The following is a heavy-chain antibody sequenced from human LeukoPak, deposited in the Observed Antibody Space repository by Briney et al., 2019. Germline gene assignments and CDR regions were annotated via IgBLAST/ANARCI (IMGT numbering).Heavy chain of an antibody. D-gene: IGHD5-24*01. J-gene: IGHJ4*02. CDR1: GGSFSGYY. Sequence: SETLSLTCAVYGGSFSGYYWSWIRQPPGKGLEWIGEINHSGSTNCNPSLKSRVTISVDTSKNQFSLKLSSVTAADTAVYYCARDGTWLQLPFDYWGQGTLVTVSS. CDR3: ARDGTWLQLPFDY. V-gene: IGHV4-34*01. CDR2: INHSGST.